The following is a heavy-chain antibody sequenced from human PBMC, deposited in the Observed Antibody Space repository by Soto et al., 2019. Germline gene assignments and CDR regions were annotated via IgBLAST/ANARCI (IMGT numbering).Heavy chain of an antibody. J-gene: IGHJ6*03. D-gene: IGHD6-6*01. Sequence: EVQLAESGGGLAQPGVSLRLSCAASGFTLSGYAMDWVRQSPGQGLEYVSGISSNGVGTYYANSVQGRFTISRDNSKNTVYLQMGSLRPEDMAVYYCARRARPDFYYMDVWGKGTTVTVSS. CDR3: ARRARPDFYYMDV. V-gene: IGHV3-64*01. CDR1: GFTLSGYA. CDR2: ISSNGVGT.